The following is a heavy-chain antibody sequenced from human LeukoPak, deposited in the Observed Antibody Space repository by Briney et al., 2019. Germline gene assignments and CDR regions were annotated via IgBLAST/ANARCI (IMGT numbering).Heavy chain of an antibody. J-gene: IGHJ3*02. CDR3: ARVGSVVRGYNGAFDI. V-gene: IGHV3-21*01. Sequence: GGSLRLSCAASGFTFSSYSIDWVRQAPGKGLEWVSFITRSSNSIQYADSVKGRFTISRDNAKNSLYLQMNSLRAEDTAVYYCARVGSVVRGYNGAFDIWGQGTMVTVSS. CDR1: GFTFSSYS. CDR2: ITRSSNSI. D-gene: IGHD3-10*01.